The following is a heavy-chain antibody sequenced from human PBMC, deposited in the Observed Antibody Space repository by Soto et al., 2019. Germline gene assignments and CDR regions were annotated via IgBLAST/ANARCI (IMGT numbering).Heavy chain of an antibody. V-gene: IGHV4-59*01. CDR1: GGSIGSYY. Sequence: PSETLSLTCTVSGGSIGSYYWSWIRQPPGKGLEWIGYIYESGSTNSNPSLQSRVTTSVDTSKNQFYLNLSPVTAADTATYYCARARITLVREIIKYNMDIWGQGTTVTVSS. D-gene: IGHD3-10*01. CDR2: IYESGST. CDR3: ARARITLVREIIKYNMDI. J-gene: IGHJ6*02.